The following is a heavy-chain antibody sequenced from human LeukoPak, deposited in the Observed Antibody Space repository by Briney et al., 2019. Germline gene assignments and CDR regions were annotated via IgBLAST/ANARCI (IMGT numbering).Heavy chain of an antibody. J-gene: IGHJ4*02. Sequence: PGGSLRLSCAASGFTFGSYWMSWVRQAPGKGLEWVANIKQDGSEKYYVDSVKGRFTISRDNAKNSLYLQMNSLRAEDTAVYYCARTRWTTGTTYFDYWGQGTLVTLSS. CDR1: GFTFGSYW. V-gene: IGHV3-7*01. CDR2: IKQDGSEK. CDR3: ARTRWTTGTTYFDY. D-gene: IGHD1-1*01.